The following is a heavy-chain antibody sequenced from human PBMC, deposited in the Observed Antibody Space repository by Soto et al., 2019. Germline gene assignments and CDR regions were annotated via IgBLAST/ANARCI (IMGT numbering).Heavy chain of an antibody. V-gene: IGHV4-4*02. CDR3: ASRDPGTSVDY. D-gene: IGHD1-7*01. CDR1: GGSFTSNNW. J-gene: IGHJ4*02. Sequence: QVQLQESGPGLVKPSGTLSLTCAVSGGSFTSNNWWTWVRQPPGQGLEWIGEIYRTGSTNYNPSLKSRVTISLDKPENQFYLKVTSLTAADTAVYYCASRDPGTSVDYWGQGTLVTVSS. CDR2: IYRTGST.